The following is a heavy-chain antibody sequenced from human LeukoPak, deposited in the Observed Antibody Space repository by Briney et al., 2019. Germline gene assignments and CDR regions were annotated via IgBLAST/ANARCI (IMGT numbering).Heavy chain of an antibody. V-gene: IGHV5-51*01. CDR1: GYSFTSYW. CDR3: ARRGYYYGSGSYYIDAFDI. Sequence: GESLKISCKGSGYSFTSYWIGWVRQMPGKGLEWMGIIYPGDSETRFSPSLQGQVTISADKSISTAHLQWSSLKASDTAIYYCARRGYYYGSGSYYIDAFDIWGQGTMVTVSS. D-gene: IGHD3-10*01. J-gene: IGHJ3*02. CDR2: IYPGDSET.